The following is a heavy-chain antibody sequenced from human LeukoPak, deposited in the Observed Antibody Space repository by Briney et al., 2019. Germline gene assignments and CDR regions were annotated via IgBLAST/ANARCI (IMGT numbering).Heavy chain of an antibody. V-gene: IGHV4-59*01. J-gene: IGHJ4*02. D-gene: IGHD6-6*01. Sequence: PSQTPSLTCTVSGGSISSYYWSWIRQPPGKGLEWIGYIYYSGSTNYNPSLKSRVTISVDTSKNQFSLKLSSVTAADTAVYYCARSQSARGLLGFDYWGQGTLVTVSS. CDR3: ARSQSARGLLGFDY. CDR1: GGSISSYY. CDR2: IYYSGST.